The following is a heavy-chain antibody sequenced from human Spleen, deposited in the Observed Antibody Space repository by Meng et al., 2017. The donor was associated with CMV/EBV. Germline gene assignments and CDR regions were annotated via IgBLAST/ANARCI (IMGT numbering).Heavy chain of an antibody. Sequence: GESLKISCAASGFTFSGYWMSWVRQAPGKGLEWVSSVSQDGGEKYYVGSMEGRFTISRDNAKNSLSLQMNSLRPEDTAVYDCARVPGANCFDPWGQGTLVTVSS. CDR1: GFTFSGYW. J-gene: IGHJ5*02. V-gene: IGHV3-7*01. D-gene: IGHD2-2*01. CDR2: VSQDGGEK. CDR3: ARVPGANCFDP.